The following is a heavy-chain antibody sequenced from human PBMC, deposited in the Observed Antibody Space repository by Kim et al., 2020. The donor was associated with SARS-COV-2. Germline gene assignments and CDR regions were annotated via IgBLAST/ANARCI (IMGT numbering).Heavy chain of an antibody. J-gene: IGHJ4*02. D-gene: IGHD1-1*01. CDR3: ARSVRRRDYFDY. V-gene: IGHV4-34*09. Sequence: NYTPSLQGRVTKSVDTSKNQFSLQPSSVPAADTAVYYCARSVRRRDYFDYWGQGTLVTVSS.